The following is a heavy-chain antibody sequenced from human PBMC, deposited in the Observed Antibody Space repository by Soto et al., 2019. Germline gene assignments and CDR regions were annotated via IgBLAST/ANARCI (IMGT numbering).Heavy chain of an antibody. J-gene: IGHJ4*02. CDR1: GGSISSGDYY. Sequence: TLSLTCTVSGGSISSGDYYWSWIRQPPGKGLEWIGYIYYSGSTYYNPSLKSRVTISVDTSKNQFSLKLSSVTAADTAVYYCARGSSYYYDSSRYYYDYWGQGTLVTGSS. D-gene: IGHD3-22*01. V-gene: IGHV4-30-4*01. CDR2: IYYSGST. CDR3: ARGSSYYYDSSRYYYDY.